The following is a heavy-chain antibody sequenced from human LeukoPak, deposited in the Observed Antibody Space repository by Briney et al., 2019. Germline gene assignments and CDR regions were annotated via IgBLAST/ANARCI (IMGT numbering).Heavy chain of an antibody. J-gene: IGHJ6*02. CDR1: GFTFSSYG. D-gene: IGHD6-19*01. CDR3: AKTADHYYGMDV. V-gene: IGHV3-30*18. Sequence: GGSLRLSCAASGFTFSSYGMHWVRQAPGKGLEWVAVISYDGSNKYYADSVKGRFTISRDNPKNTLYLQMNSLRAEDTAVYYCAKTADHYYGMDVWGQGTTVTVSS. CDR2: ISYDGSNK.